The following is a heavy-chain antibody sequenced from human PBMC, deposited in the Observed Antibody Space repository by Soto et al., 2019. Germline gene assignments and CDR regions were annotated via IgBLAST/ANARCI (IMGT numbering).Heavy chain of an antibody. CDR1: GYSISSSNW. V-gene: IGHV4-28*01. CDR3: ARREIQGPIDY. Sequence: QVQLQESGPGLVKPSDTLSLTCAVSGYSISSSNWWGWIRQPPGKGLEWIGYIYYSGTTYYNPSLNSRVTMSVATSKTQSSLKLTSVTAVDTAVYYCARREIQGPIDYWGQGTLVTVSS. D-gene: IGHD1-26*01. CDR2: IYYSGTT. J-gene: IGHJ4*02.